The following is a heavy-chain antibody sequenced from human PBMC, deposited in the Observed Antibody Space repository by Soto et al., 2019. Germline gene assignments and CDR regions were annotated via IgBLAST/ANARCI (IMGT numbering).Heavy chain of an antibody. CDR2: IYYSGST. J-gene: IGHJ5*02. Sequence: SETLSLTCTVSGGTISSYCWSWIRQPPGKGLEWIGYIYYSGSTNYNPSLKSRVTISVDTSKNQFSLKLSSVTAADTAVYYCARDAIDDYDYVWGSYRTPAGWFDPWGQGTLVTVSS. CDR1: GGTISSYC. CDR3: ARDAIDDYDYVWGSYRTPAGWFDP. D-gene: IGHD3-16*02. V-gene: IGHV4-59*01.